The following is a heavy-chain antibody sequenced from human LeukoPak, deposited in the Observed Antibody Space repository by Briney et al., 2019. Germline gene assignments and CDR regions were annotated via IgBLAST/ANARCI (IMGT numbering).Heavy chain of an antibody. CDR2: IRDDGSNK. J-gene: IGHJ6*03. CDR3: AKDPSNYGSGFMDV. CDR1: RLTFRSFG. Sequence: GGSLRLSCAASRLTFRSFGIHWVRQAPGKGLEWVAFIRDDGSNKYYADSVKGRFTISRDNSKNTLFLQMNSLRGEDTAVYYCAKDPSNYGSGFMDVWGKGTTVTVSS. V-gene: IGHV3-30*02. D-gene: IGHD3-10*01.